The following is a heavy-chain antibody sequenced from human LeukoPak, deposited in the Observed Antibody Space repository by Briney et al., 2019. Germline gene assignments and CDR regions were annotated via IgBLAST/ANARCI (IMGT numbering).Heavy chain of an antibody. CDR1: GYXFASFG. D-gene: IGHD3-10*01. CDR2: ISAYNGDT. V-gene: IGHV1-18*01. Sequence: ASVKVSCKASGYXFASFGMNWVRQAPGQGLEWMGWISAYNGDTNYAQNLQGRVTMTTDTSTSTAYMDLRSLRSDDTAVYYCARGGYYGSGSFPDYWGQGTLVTVSS. J-gene: IGHJ4*02. CDR3: ARGGYYGSGSFPDY.